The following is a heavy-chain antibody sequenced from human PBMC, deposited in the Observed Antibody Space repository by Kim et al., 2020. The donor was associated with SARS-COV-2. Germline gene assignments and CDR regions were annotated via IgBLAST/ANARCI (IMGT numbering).Heavy chain of an antibody. CDR2: ISYDGNRK. J-gene: IGHJ4*02. D-gene: IGHD3-10*01. Sequence: GGSLRLSCAASGFTFRSTGIHWVRQAPGKGLEWVAIISYDGNRKYYADSAQGRVTISRDNSRNTVFLQMSSLRDEVTAVYYCAKDRVVYGLGEIDYWGQGTLVIDSS. CDR1: GFTFRSTG. V-gene: IGHV3-30*18. CDR3: AKDRVVYGLGEIDY.